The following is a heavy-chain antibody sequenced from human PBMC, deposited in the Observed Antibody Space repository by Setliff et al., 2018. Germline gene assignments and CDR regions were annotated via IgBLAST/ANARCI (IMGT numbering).Heavy chain of an antibody. V-gene: IGHV1-2*02. CDR2: INPNSGGT. Sequence: VKVSCKASGFTLSDYFIHWVRQAPGQGLEWMGWINPNSGGTNYAQRFQGRVTMTRDTSISTAYMELNRLTSDDAAMYYCARAGGTYCSNGVCHNWFDSWGQGTLVTVSS. D-gene: IGHD2-8*01. CDR3: ARAGGTYCSNGVCHNWFDS. CDR1: GFTLSDYF. J-gene: IGHJ5*01.